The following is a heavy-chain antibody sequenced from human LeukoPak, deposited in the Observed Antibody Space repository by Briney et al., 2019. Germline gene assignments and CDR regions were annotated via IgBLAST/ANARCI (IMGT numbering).Heavy chain of an antibody. D-gene: IGHD6-13*01. Sequence: SGESLKISCKGSGYSSTSYWIGWVRPMPGKGLEWMGIIYPGDSHTRYSPSFQGHVTISADKSISTAYVQWSSLKALDTAMYYCARLATKPGIAAAGYYFDYWGQGTLVTVSS. CDR3: ARLATKPGIAAAGYYFDY. V-gene: IGHV5-51*01. CDR2: IYPGDSHT. CDR1: GYSSTSYW. J-gene: IGHJ4*02.